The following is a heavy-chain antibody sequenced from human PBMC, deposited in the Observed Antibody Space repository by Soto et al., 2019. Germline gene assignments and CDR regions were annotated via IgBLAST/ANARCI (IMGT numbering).Heavy chain of an antibody. CDR2: IYYSGST. Sequence: KVSETLSLTCTVSGGSISSGGYYWSWIRQHPGKGLEWIGYIYYSGSTYYNPSLKSRVTISVDTSKNQFSLKLSSVTAADTAVYYCARVSPYGGNSDAVDPWGQGTLVTVSS. CDR1: GGSISSGGYY. J-gene: IGHJ5*02. V-gene: IGHV4-31*03. D-gene: IGHD4-17*01. CDR3: ARVSPYGGNSDAVDP.